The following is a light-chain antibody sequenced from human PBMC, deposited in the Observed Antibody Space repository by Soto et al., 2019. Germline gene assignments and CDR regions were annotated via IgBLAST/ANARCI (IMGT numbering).Light chain of an antibody. Sequence: EIVLTQSPATLSLSPGERATLSCRASQSLSGTLAWFRQKPGQPPRLLIYGASNRATGIPARFTASGSGTDFTLTISSLEPEDFAVYYCQQRTLWPRTFGQGTKVEIK. CDR2: GAS. J-gene: IGKJ1*01. CDR1: QSLSGT. V-gene: IGKV3-11*01. CDR3: QQRTLWPRT.